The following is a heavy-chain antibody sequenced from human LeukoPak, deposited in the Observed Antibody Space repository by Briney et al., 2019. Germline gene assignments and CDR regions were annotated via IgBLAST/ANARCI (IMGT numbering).Heavy chain of an antibody. V-gene: IGHV3-53*01. CDR1: GFTFSSYA. J-gene: IGHJ5*02. Sequence: GGSLRLSCAASGFTFSSYAMSWVRQAPGKGLEWVAVIYIGGGTYYAASVKGRFTISRDASKNTLFLQMNSLGADDTAMYYCARGQGAWGQGTLVTVSS. CDR2: IYIGGGT. CDR3: ARGQGA.